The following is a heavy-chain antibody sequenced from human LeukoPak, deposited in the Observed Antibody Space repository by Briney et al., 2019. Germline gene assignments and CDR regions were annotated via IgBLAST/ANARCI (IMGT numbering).Heavy chain of an antibody. J-gene: IGHJ4*02. Sequence: ASVKVSCKASGYTFTSYDINWVRQATGQGLEWMGWMNLNSGNTGYAQKFQGRVTMTRNTSISTAYMELSSLRSEDTAVYYCARGREGGTTMIVVVYDYWGQGTLVTVSS. CDR1: GYTFTSYD. V-gene: IGHV1-8*01. CDR3: ARGREGGTTMIVVVYDY. CDR2: MNLNSGNT. D-gene: IGHD3-22*01.